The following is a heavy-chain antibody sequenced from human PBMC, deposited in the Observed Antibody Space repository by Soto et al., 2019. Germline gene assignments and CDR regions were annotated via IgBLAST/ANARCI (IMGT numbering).Heavy chain of an antibody. CDR3: TRGYYSKSHGYAWIKNCFDP. CDR1: GYPFTNYY. CDR2: INPYGGST. V-gene: IGHV1-46*03. Sequence: GASVKVSCKASGYPFTNYYLHWVRQAPGQGLEWMGIINPYGGSTDYAQNFQGRLTLTRDTSTGTVYMDLNSLRSEDTAIYYCTRGYYSKSHGYAWIKNCFDPWGQGTLDTVSS. J-gene: IGHJ5*02. D-gene: IGHD2-2*01.